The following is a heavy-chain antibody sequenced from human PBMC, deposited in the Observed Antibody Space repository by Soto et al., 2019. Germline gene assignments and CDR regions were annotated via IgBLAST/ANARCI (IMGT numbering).Heavy chain of an antibody. V-gene: IGHV3-23*01. CDR1: GFIFSDYA. CDR2: ISESVGIT. D-gene: IGHD6-25*01. CDR3: AKRSPYSSDSYSPIFDY. Sequence: WGSLRLSCAASGFIFSDYAMSWVRQAPGKGLEWVSVISESVGITHYADSVRGRFTVSRDNSKNSLSLRMNSLRDEDTAVYFCAKRSPYSSDSYSPIFDYWGKGDMVTVSA. J-gene: IGHJ4*02.